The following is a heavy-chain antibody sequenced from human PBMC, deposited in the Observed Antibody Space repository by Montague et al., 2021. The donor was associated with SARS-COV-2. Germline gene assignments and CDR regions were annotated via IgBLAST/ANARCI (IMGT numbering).Heavy chain of an antibody. CDR2: ISYDGNNK. J-gene: IGHJ4*02. Sequence: SLRLSCAASGFTFSTYAIHWVRQAPGKGLEWVAVISYDGNNKYYADSVKGRFSISRDNAKNTLHLQMNSLRAEDTALYFCARGSSRFGDYTFHFDFWGQGTLVTVSS. D-gene: IGHD4-17*01. CDR3: ARGSSRFGDYTFHFDF. V-gene: IGHV3-30-3*01. CDR1: GFTFSTYA.